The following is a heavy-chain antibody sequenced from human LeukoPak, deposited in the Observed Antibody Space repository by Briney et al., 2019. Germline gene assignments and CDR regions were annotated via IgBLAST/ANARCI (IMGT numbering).Heavy chain of an antibody. CDR2: ISSSSSYI. V-gene: IGHV3-21*01. CDR3: ARWEHPDYYDSSGYRDY. J-gene: IGHJ4*02. Sequence: GGSLRLSCAASGFTFSSYTINWVRQAPGKGLEWVSSISSSSSYIYYADSVKGRFTISRDNAKNSLYLQMNSLRAEDTAVYYCARWEHPDYYDSSGYRDYWGQGTLVTVSS. CDR1: GFTFSSYT. D-gene: IGHD3-22*01.